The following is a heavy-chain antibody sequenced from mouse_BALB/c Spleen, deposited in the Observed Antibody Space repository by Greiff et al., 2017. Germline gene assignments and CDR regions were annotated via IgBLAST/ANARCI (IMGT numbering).Heavy chain of an antibody. Sequence: QVQLKESGPSLVQPSQSLSITCTVSGFSLTSYGVHWVRQSPGKGLEWLGVIWRGGSTDYNAAFMSRLSITKDNSKSQVFFKMNSLQADDTAIYYCAKNSYYYGSSLYWYFDVWGAGTTVTVSS. V-gene: IGHV2-5-1*01. CDR2: IWRGGST. D-gene: IGHD1-1*01. CDR1: GFSLTSYG. CDR3: AKNSYYYGSSLYWYFDV. J-gene: IGHJ1*01.